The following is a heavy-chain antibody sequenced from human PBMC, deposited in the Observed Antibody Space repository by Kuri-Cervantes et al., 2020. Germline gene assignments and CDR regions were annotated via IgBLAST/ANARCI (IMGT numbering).Heavy chain of an antibody. D-gene: IGHD1-26*01. Sequence: ETLSLTCAASGFTFSSYGMHWVRQAPGKGLEWVAMIKKDGSDGYYVDSVKGRFTISRDNVINSLFLQINSLRAEDSAMYYCARDRVVGGTDWGQGTLVTDSS. CDR3: ARDRVVGGTD. V-gene: IGHV3-7*03. CDR2: IKKDGSDG. J-gene: IGHJ4*02. CDR1: GFTFSSYG.